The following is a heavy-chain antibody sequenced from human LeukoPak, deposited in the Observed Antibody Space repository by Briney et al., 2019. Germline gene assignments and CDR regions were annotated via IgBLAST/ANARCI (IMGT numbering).Heavy chain of an antibody. V-gene: IGHV4-39*01. CDR1: GGSVSSSSYS. CDR3: ARVVVVTATDYFQY. Sequence: SETLSLTCTVSGGSVSSSSYSWGWIRQPPGKGLEWIGNIYYSGITYYNPSLKNRVTMSVDTSKNQFSLNLSSVTASDTAVYYCARVVVVTATDYFQYWGQGILVTVSS. J-gene: IGHJ4*02. D-gene: IGHD2-21*02. CDR2: IYYSGIT.